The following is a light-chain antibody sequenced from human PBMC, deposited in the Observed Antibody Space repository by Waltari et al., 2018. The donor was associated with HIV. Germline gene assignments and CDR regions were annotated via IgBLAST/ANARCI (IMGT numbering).Light chain of an antibody. V-gene: IGLV1-47*01. J-gene: IGLJ3*02. CDR1: SSNIGGNY. CDR2: RNN. Sequence: QSVLTQPPSASGTPGQRVTISCSGSSSNIGGNYVYWYQQLPGTAPKLLIYRNNRRPSGVPCRFSGSKSGTSASLAISGLRSEDEADYYCAAWDDSLSGLVFGGGTKLTVL. CDR3: AAWDDSLSGLV.